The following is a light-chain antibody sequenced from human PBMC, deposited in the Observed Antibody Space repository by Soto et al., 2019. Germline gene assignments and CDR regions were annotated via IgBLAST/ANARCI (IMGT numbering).Light chain of an antibody. J-gene: IGLJ1*01. CDR1: SSDVGGYNY. CDR2: EVS. CDR3: SSYTSSSTLV. Sequence: QSALTQPASVSGSPGQSITISCTGTSSDVGGYNYVSWYQQRPGKAPKLMIYEVSNRPSGVSNRFSGSKSGNTASLTISGLQAEDEADYYCSSYTSSSTLVFGTGTKLTVL. V-gene: IGLV2-14*01.